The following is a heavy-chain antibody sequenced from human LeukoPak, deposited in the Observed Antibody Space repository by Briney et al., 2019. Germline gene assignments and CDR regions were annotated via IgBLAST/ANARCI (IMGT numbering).Heavy chain of an antibody. CDR1: GFTFSSYS. CDR2: ISSSSSYI. V-gene: IGHV3-21*01. Sequence: PGGSLRLSCAASGFTFSSYSMNWVRQAPGKGLEWVSSISSSSSYIYYADSVKGRFTISRDNAKNSLYLQMNSLRAEDTAVYYCARENSLPDTAMVWLFFDYWGQGTLVTVSS. J-gene: IGHJ4*02. CDR3: ARENSLPDTAMVWLFFDY. D-gene: IGHD5-18*01.